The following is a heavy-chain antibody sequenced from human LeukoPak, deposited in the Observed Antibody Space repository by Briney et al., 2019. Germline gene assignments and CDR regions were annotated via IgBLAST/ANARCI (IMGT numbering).Heavy chain of an antibody. CDR3: AREHYDILTGYYFNY. Sequence: GGSLRLSCAAPGFSFSSNWMGWVRQAPGKGLEWVAHIKRDGSQKYYLDSVKGRFTISRDNAKNSLYLQMNSLRAEDTAVYYCAREHYDILTGYYFNYWGQGTLVTVSS. J-gene: IGHJ4*02. CDR2: IKRDGSQK. CDR1: GFSFSSNW. V-gene: IGHV3-7*01. D-gene: IGHD3-9*01.